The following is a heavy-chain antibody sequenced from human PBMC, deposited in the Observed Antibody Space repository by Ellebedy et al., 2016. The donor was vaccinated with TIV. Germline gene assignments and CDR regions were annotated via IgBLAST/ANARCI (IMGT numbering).Heavy chain of an antibody. V-gene: IGHV1-18*04. J-gene: IGHJ4*02. CDR3: ARDEGQWLILFDF. CDR2: ISPYSGNT. D-gene: IGHD6-19*01. Sequence: AASVKVSCKASGYTFTNYGISWVRQAPGQGLEWMGWISPYSGNTNYAAKFQDRVTMTTDTSTTTAYMDLRSLVSDDTAVYYCARDEGQWLILFDFWGQGTLVTVSS. CDR1: GYTFTNYG.